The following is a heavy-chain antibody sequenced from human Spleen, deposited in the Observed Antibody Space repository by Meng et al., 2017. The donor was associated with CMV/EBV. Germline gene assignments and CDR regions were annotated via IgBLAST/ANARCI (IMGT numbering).Heavy chain of an antibody. CDR2: IYYSGST. CDR3: ARGGAVAGTGLGS. V-gene: IGHV4-39*07. CDR1: GGSISSSSYY. J-gene: IGHJ5*02. D-gene: IGHD6-19*01. Sequence: SETLSLTCTVSGGSISSSSYYWGWIRQPPGKGLEWIGSIYYSGSTYYNPSLKSRVTISVDTSKNQFSLKLSSVTAADTAVYYCARGGAVAGTGLGSWGQGTLVTVSS.